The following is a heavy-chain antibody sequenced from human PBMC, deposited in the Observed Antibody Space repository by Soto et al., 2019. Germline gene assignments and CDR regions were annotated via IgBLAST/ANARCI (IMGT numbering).Heavy chain of an antibody. J-gene: IGHJ4*02. Sequence: PGGSLRLSCAASGFTFSSYAMHWVRQAPGKGLEWVAVISYDGSNKNYADSVKGRFTISRDNSKNTLYLQMNSLRAEDTAVYYCARHGYNYGGGYFDYWGQGTLVTVSS. V-gene: IGHV3-30*14. CDR2: ISYDGSNK. D-gene: IGHD5-18*01. CDR3: ARHGYNYGGGYFDY. CDR1: GFTFSSYA.